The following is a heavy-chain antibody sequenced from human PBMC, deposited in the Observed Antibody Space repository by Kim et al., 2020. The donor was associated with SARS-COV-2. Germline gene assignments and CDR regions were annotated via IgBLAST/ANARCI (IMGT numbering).Heavy chain of an antibody. CDR1: GFAFSTRA. CDR3: AKDHPSSGWPAFDA. V-gene: IGHV3-23*01. D-gene: IGHD3-22*01. Sequence: GGSLRLSCAASGFAFSTRAMSWVRQAPGKGLEWVASVNNGGNAYYADSVRGRFTISRDLTKDTLYLQMKSLRVDDTALYYFAKDHPSSGWPAFDAWGQGT. CDR2: VNNGGNA. J-gene: IGHJ4*02.